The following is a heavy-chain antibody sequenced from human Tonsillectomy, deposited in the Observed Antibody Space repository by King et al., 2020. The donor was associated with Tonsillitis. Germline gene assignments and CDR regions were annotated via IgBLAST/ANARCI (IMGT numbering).Heavy chain of an antibody. CDR1: GFTFSNAW. V-gene: IGHV3-15*01. Sequence: EVQLVESGGGLVKPGGSLRLSCAASGFTFSNAWMSWVRQAPGKGLEWVGRIKSKTDDGTTDYAAPVKGRFTISRDDSKNTLYLQMDSLKTEDTAVYYCTIEGPYNWNDVADYYYYMDVWGKGTTVTVSS. D-gene: IGHD1-1*01. CDR2: IKSKTDDGTT. J-gene: IGHJ6*03. CDR3: TIEGPYNWNDVADYYYYMDV.